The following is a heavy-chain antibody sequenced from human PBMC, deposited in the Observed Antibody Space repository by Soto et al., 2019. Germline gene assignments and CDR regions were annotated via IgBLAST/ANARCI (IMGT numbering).Heavy chain of an antibody. CDR3: AREGVVAASD. D-gene: IGHD2-15*01. CDR1: GFTVSSNY. CDR2: IYSGGST. Sequence: EVQLVESGGGLVQPGGSLRLSCAASGFTVSSNYMSWVRQAPGKGLEWVSVIYSGGSTNYADSVKGRFTISRDNSKNTPYLQMNGLRAEDTAVYYCAREGVVAASDWGQGTLVTVSS. V-gene: IGHV3-66*01. J-gene: IGHJ4*02.